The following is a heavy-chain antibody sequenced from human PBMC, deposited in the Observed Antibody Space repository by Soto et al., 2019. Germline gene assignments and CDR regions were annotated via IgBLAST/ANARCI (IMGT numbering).Heavy chain of an antibody. Sequence: EVQLVESGGGLVQPGGSLRLSCAASAFSCSTYNMNWVRQAPGKGLEWVSYISSSSSTIYYADSVKGRFTISRDNAKNSLYLQMNSLRDEDAAVYYCARGAPEMYYTPLYYFDYRGQGTLVTVSS. CDR1: AFSCSTYN. CDR2: ISSSSSTI. CDR3: ARGAPEMYYTPLYYFDY. V-gene: IGHV3-48*02. D-gene: IGHD2-8*01. J-gene: IGHJ4*02.